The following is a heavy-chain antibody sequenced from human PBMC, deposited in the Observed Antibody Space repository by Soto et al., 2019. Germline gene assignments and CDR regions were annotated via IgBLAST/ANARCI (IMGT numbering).Heavy chain of an antibody. V-gene: IGHV3-30*18. J-gene: IGHJ4*02. Sequence: QVQLVESGGGVVQPGRSLRLSCAASGFTFSSYGMHWVRQAPGKGLEWVAVISYDGSNKYYADSVKGRFTISRDNSKNRLYLQMNSLRAEDTAVYYCAKRSVSGSYRNPPDFDYWGQGTLVTVSS. CDR2: ISYDGSNK. CDR3: AKRSVSGSYRNPPDFDY. D-gene: IGHD3-16*02. CDR1: GFTFSSYG.